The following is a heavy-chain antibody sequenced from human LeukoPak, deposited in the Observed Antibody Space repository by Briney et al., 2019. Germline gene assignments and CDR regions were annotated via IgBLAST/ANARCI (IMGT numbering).Heavy chain of an antibody. J-gene: IGHJ4*02. D-gene: IGHD3-9*01. CDR2: ISGSGGNT. V-gene: IGHV3-23*01. CDR1: GFSFSIFA. Sequence: GGSLRLSCAASGFSFSIFAMSWVRQAPGKGLEWASAISGSGGNTYYADSVKDRFTFSRDNSKNTLYLQMNSLRGEDTAVYYCAKGAGFFDILTDYYFYLWGQGTLGT. CDR3: AKGAGFFDILTDYYFYL.